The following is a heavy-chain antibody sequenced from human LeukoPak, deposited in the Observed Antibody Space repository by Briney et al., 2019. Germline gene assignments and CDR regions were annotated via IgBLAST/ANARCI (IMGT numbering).Heavy chain of an antibody. CDR2: IKQDGSEK. CDR1: GFTFSSYG. V-gene: IGHV3-7*03. D-gene: IGHD2-2*01. J-gene: IGHJ6*02. Sequence: PGRSLRLSCAASGFTFSSYGMHWVRQAPGKGLEWVANIKQDGSEKYYVDSVKGRFTISRDNAKNSLYLQMNSLRAEDTAVYYCARDDRFNIYCSSTSCYPPSYGMDVWGQGTTVTVSS. CDR3: ARDDRFNIYCSSTSCYPPSYGMDV.